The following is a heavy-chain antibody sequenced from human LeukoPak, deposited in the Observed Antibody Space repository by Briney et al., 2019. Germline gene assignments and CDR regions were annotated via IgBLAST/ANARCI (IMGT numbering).Heavy chain of an antibody. Sequence: PGGSLRLSCGASGFTFDDYWMSWVRQAPGQGLEWVANINQDGSEKYYLDSAKGRFTISRDNARNSLYLQVNSLRAEDTAVYYCAREGVYGSGSYYNGNYFDYWGQGTLVTVSS. V-gene: IGHV3-7*01. J-gene: IGHJ4*02. CDR2: INQDGSEK. D-gene: IGHD3-10*01. CDR1: GFTFDDYW. CDR3: AREGVYGSGSYYNGNYFDY.